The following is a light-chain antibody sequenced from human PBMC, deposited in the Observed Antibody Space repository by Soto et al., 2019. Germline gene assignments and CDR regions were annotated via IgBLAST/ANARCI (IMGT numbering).Light chain of an antibody. CDR2: QAS. CDR3: QHYNTYSWFT. V-gene: IGKV1-5*03. CDR1: RSISNW. J-gene: IGKJ3*01. Sequence: DIQMTQSPSTLSASVGDRVTITCRASRSISNWLAWYQQKPGTAPKLLIHQASSLESGVPSRFSGSGSGTEFTLTISSMQPDDFATYYCQHYNTYSWFTFGPGTKVDIK.